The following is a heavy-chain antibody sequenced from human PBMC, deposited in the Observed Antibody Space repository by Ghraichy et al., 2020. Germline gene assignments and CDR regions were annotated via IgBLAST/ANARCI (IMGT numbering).Heavy chain of an antibody. D-gene: IGHD5-18*01. V-gene: IGHV4-34*01. CDR1: GGSFSGYY. CDR2: INHSGST. Sequence: SETLSLTCAVYGGSFSGYYWSWIRQPPGKGLEWIGEINHSGSTNYNPSLKSRVTISVDTSKNQFSLKLSSVTAADTAVYYCARGLGSYDYWGKGTLVTVST. J-gene: IGHJ4*02. CDR3: ARGLGSYDY.